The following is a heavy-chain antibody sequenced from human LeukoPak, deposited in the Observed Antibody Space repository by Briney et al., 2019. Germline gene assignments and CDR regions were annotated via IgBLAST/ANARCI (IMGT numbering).Heavy chain of an antibody. CDR3: ARAGGYDWGDY. D-gene: IGHD5-12*01. Sequence: HRASVKVSCKASGYTFTGYYMHWVRQAPGQGLEWMGWINPNSGGTNYAQKFQGRVTMTTDTSTSTVYMELSSLRSEDTAVYYCARAGGYDWGDYWGQGTLVTVSS. J-gene: IGHJ4*02. V-gene: IGHV1-2*02. CDR2: INPNSGGT. CDR1: GYTFTGYY.